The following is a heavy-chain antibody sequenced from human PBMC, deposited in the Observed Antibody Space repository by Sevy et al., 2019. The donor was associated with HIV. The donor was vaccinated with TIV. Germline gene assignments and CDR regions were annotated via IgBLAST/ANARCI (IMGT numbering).Heavy chain of an antibody. Sequence: GGSLSLSCAASGLTLSYAWMNWVRQAPGKGLEWVGHIKSESDGGTTDFATPVKGRFIISRDDSKNTLYLQMNSLKTGDTALYYCTARNFDFWGRGTLVTVSS. CDR1: GLTLSYAW. CDR2: IKSESDGGTT. J-gene: IGHJ4*02. V-gene: IGHV3-15*07. CDR3: TARNFDF.